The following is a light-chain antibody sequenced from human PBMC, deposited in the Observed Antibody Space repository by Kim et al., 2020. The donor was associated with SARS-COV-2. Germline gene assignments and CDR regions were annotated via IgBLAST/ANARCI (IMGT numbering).Light chain of an antibody. CDR2: DGS. J-gene: IGKJ1*01. CDR1: QSVSRW. Sequence: STLSASVGDRVTRTCRASQSVSRWLAWYQQKPGKAPKLLIYDGSNLQSGVPSRFSCSGSGTEFTLTISSLQPDDFAIYYCQHRQTFGQGTKVDIK. CDR3: QHRQT. V-gene: IGKV1-5*01.